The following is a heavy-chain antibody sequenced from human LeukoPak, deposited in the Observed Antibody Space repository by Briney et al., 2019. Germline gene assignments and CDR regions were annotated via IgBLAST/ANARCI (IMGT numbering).Heavy chain of an antibody. CDR1: GFTFSSYS. CDR3: ARGVVVTATSGNDY. CDR2: ISSSSSYI. Sequence: KTGGSLRLSCAASGFTFSSYSMNWVRQAPGKGLEWVSFISSSSSYIYYADSVKGRFTMSRDNAKNTLYLQMNSLRTEDTAVYYCARGVVVTATSGNDYWGQGTLVTVSS. V-gene: IGHV3-21*01. J-gene: IGHJ4*02. D-gene: IGHD3-16*02.